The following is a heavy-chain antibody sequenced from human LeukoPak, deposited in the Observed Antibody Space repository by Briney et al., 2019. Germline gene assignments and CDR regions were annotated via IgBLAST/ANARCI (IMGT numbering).Heavy chain of an antibody. J-gene: IGHJ4*02. V-gene: IGHV5-51*01. CDR2: IYPGDSDT. CDR1: GXSFTSYW. D-gene: IGHD6-13*01. Sequence: GESLKISFKGSGXSFTSYWIGWVRQMPGKGLEWMGIIYPGDSDTRYSPSFQGQVTISADKSISTAYLQWSSLKASDTAMYYCARSRGSSWYYFDYWGQGTLVTVSS. CDR3: ARSRGSSWYYFDY.